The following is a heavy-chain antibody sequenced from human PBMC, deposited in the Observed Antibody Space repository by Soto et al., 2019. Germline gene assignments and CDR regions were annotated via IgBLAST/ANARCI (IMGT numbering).Heavy chain of an antibody. CDR1: GGSFRGYY. CDR3: ARGWGRIFDY. CDR2: INHSGST. Sequence: QVQLQQWGAGLLKPSETLSLTCADYGGSFRGYYWNWIRQPPGKGLEWIGEINHSGSTNYNPSLKSRVTLSDDTCKNQFSRKLSSVTAADTAVYYCARGWGRIFDYWGQGTLVTVSS. D-gene: IGHD7-27*01. J-gene: IGHJ4*02. V-gene: IGHV4-34*01.